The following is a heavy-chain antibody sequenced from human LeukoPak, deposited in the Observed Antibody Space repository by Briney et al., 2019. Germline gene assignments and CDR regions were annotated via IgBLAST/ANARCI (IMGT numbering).Heavy chain of an antibody. Sequence: GGSLRLSCAASGFTFSSYGMYWVRQAPGKGLEWVAFTRYDGSNKYYADSVKGRFTISRDNAKNSLYLQMNSLRAEDTAVYYCARDLRSSGYYAFDYWGQGTLVTVSS. CDR3: ARDLRSSGYYAFDY. J-gene: IGHJ4*02. CDR1: GFTFSSYG. V-gene: IGHV3-30*02. D-gene: IGHD3-22*01. CDR2: TRYDGSNK.